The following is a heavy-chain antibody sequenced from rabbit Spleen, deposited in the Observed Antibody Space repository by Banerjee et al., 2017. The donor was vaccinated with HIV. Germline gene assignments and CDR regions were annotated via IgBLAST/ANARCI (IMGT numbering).Heavy chain of an antibody. CDR1: RFPFSDKA. CDR2: IDPVFGIT. V-gene: IGHV1S47*01. J-gene: IGHJ4*01. Sequence: QEQLVESRGGLVKPGGSLKLSCTASRFPFSDKAVMCWVRQAPGKGLEWIGYIDPVFGITYYANWVNGRFSISRENAQNTVFLQMTSLTAADTATYFCARDGAGGSYFALWGPGTLVT. CDR3: ARDGAGGSYFAL. D-gene: IGHD8-1*01.